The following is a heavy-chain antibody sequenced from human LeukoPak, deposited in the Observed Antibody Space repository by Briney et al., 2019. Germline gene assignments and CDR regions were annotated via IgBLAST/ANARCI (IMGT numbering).Heavy chain of an antibody. CDR1: GGSISSYY. CDR2: IYYSGST. J-gene: IGHJ5*02. V-gene: IGHV4-59*08. Sequence: SETLSLTCTVSGGSISSYYWSWIRQPPGKGLEWIGYIYYSGSTNYNPFLKSRVTISVDTSKNQFSLKLSSVTAADTAVYYCARHDRLIYGSGKGDWFDPWGQGTLVTVSS. CDR3: ARHDRLIYGSGKGDWFDP. D-gene: IGHD3-10*01.